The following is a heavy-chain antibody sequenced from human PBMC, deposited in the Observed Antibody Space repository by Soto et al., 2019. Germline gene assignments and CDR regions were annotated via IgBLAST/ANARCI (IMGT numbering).Heavy chain of an antibody. CDR1: GYIFVNYG. V-gene: IGHV1-18*01. CDR3: VMVDNYVTPTPQDV. D-gene: IGHD3-16*01. CDR2: ISPYTGNT. J-gene: IGHJ6*02. Sequence: QVQLVQSGDEVKKPGASVKVSCKASGYIFVNYGIAWVRQAPGQGLEWMGWISPYTGNTHSASKVQGRLTMTTDTFTIIAYMDLGSLTSDDTAVYYCVMVDNYVTPTPQDVWGQGTTVTVSS.